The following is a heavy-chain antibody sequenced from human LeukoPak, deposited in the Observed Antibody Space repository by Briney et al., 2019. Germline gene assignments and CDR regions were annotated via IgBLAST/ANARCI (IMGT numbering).Heavy chain of an antibody. J-gene: IGHJ4*02. CDR1: GGTFSSYA. V-gene: IGHV1-69*13. Sequence: SVKVSCKASGGTFSSYAISWVRQAAGQGLEWMGRIIPIFGTANYAQKFQGRVTITADESTSTAYMELTSLRSEDTAVYYCASGGAHHKYDYWGQGTLVTVSS. D-gene: IGHD3-16*01. CDR2: IIPIFGTA. CDR3: ASGGAHHKYDY.